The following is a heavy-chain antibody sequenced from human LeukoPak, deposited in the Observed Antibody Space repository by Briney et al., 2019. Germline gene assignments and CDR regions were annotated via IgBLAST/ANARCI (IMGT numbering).Heavy chain of an antibody. D-gene: IGHD3-16*01. CDR2: ISSSGSDI. CDR1: GFTVSSYE. Sequence: PGGSLRLSCAASGFTVSSYEMNWVRQAPGKGLEWVAYISSSGSDIYYADSVKGRFTISRDNPRNSLYLQMNSLRVEDTAVYYCARDASREGDRVEYWGQGTLVTVSS. J-gene: IGHJ4*02. V-gene: IGHV3-48*03. CDR3: ARDASREGDRVEY.